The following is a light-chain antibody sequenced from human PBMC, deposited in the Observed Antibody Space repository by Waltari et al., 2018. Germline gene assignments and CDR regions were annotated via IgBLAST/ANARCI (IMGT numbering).Light chain of an antibody. V-gene: IGKV4-1*01. CDR1: QSVLYRSNNKNY. Sequence: DIVMTQSPDSLAVSLGERDTINCKSSQSVLYRSNNKNYLAWYQQKPGQPPNLLVYWASTRESGVPDRFSGSGSGTDFTLTISSLQAEDVAVYYCQQYYSSPFTFGPGTKVAIK. J-gene: IGKJ3*01. CDR2: WAS. CDR3: QQYYSSPFT.